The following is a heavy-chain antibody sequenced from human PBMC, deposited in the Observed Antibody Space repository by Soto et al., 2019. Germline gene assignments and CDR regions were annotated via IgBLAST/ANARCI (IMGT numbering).Heavy chain of an antibody. J-gene: IGHJ6*02. V-gene: IGHV3-23*01. CDR1: GFSVSDYA. CDR2: ISGSGDGT. Sequence: GGSLRLSCAASGFSVSDYAMSWVRQAPGKGLEWVSSISGSGDGTYYGDSVKGRFTLSRDTSQKTLYLQMNNLGGEDTAVYFCTKSRRSVLMVYGFGGMDVWGRGTTVTVSS. CDR3: TKSRRSVLMVYGFGGMDV. D-gene: IGHD2-8*01.